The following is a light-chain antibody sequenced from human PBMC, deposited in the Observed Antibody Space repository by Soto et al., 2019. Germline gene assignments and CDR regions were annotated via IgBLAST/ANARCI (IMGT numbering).Light chain of an antibody. CDR2: DDN. J-gene: IGLJ1*01. Sequence: QSVLTQPPSVSAAPGQKVTISCSRSSSNIGGNSVSWYQQLPGTAPKLLIYDDNKRPSGIPDRFSGSKSGTSATLGITGFQTGDEADYYCGSWDSSLSAYVLGTGTKVTVL. CDR1: SSNIGGNS. V-gene: IGLV1-51*01. CDR3: GSWDSSLSAYV.